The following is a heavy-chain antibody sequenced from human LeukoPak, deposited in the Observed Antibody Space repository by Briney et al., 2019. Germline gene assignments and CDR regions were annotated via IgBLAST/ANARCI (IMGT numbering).Heavy chain of an antibody. D-gene: IGHD3-3*01. Sequence: SGGSLRLSCAASGFTFSKSWMTWVRRAPGKGLEWVANIKPDGSETYYVDSVMGRFTISRDNAKNSVYLQMNSLRAEDTAVYYCARDRSISGVVTIDFWGQGTLVTVSS. J-gene: IGHJ4*02. V-gene: IGHV3-7*01. CDR1: GFTFSKSW. CDR3: ARDRSISGVVTIDF. CDR2: IKPDGSET.